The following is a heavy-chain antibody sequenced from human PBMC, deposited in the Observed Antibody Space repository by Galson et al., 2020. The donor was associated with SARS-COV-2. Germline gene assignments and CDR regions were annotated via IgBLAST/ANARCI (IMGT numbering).Heavy chain of an antibody. CDR1: GFTFSDYF. Sequence: GGSLRLSCAASGFTFSDYFMDWVRQAPGKGLEWFGRIRNKRSSSSTEYAASVRGSFTISRDDSKNSLYLQMNSLKIDDTAIYYCTRDWNGAADYWGQGTLVTVSS. V-gene: IGHV3-72*01. J-gene: IGHJ4*02. CDR3: TRDWNGAADY. D-gene: IGHD1-1*01. CDR2: IRNKRSSSST.